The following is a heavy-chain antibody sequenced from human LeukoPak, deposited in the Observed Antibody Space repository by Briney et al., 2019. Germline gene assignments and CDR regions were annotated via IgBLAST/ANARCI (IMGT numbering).Heavy chain of an antibody. CDR3: ASEGGLIAVANYFDY. Sequence: SETLSLTCAVYGGSFSGYYWSWIRQPPGKGLEWIGEINHSGSTNYNPSLKSRVTISVDTSKNQFSLKLSSVTAADTAVYYCASEGGLIAVANYFDYWGQGTLVTVSS. V-gene: IGHV4-34*01. CDR2: INHSGST. J-gene: IGHJ4*02. CDR1: GGSFSGYY. D-gene: IGHD6-19*01.